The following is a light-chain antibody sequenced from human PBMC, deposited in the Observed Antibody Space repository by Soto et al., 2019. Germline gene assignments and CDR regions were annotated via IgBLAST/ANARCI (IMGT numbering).Light chain of an antibody. V-gene: IGKV3-20*01. Sequence: EIVLTQSPGTLSLSPGERATLSCRASQSVSNNYLAWYHQKPGRAPRLVISGASSRATGIPDRFSGSGSGNNFTITLRRLGPEGFDMDYCQKYCTTPWTFGQGTNVEFK. CDR3: QKYCTTPWT. J-gene: IGKJ1*01. CDR2: GAS. CDR1: QSVSNNY.